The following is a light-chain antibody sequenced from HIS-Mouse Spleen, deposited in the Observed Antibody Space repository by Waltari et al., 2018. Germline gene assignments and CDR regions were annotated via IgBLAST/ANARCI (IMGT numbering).Light chain of an antibody. CDR1: ALPKKY. J-gene: IGLJ2*01. Sequence: SYELTQPPSVSVSPGQTARITCSGDALPKKYAYWYQQKSGQAPVLVIYEDSKRPSGIPERFVGSSSGTMATLTISGAQVEDEADYCCYSTDSSGNHRVFGGGTKLTVL. V-gene: IGLV3-10*01. CDR2: EDS. CDR3: YSTDSSGNHRV.